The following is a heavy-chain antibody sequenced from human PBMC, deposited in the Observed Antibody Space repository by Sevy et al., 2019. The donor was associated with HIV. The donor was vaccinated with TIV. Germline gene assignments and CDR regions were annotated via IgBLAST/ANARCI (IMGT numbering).Heavy chain of an antibody. CDR2: IYPGDSDI. V-gene: IGHV5-51*01. J-gene: IGHJ4*02. Sequence: GESLKISCKGSGYRFTSYWIGWVRQMPGKGLEWMGIIYPGDSDIRYSPSFQGQVTISADKSINTAYLPWSSLKASDTAMYFCARRGYDSSGYPQYYFDYWGQGTLVTVSS. CDR3: ARRGYDSSGYPQYYFDY. D-gene: IGHD3-22*01. CDR1: GYRFTSYW.